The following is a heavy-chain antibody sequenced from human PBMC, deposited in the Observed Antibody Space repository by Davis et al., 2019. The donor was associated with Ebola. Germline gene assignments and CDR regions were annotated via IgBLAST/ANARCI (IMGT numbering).Heavy chain of an antibody. CDR3: ARDSSAFWELLFYGMDV. V-gene: IGHV1-46*01. CDR2: INPSGGST. J-gene: IGHJ6*02. CDR1: GYTFTSYG. Sequence: AASVKVSCKASGYTFTSYGISWVRQAPGQGLEWMGIINPSGGSTSYAQKFQGRVTMTRDTSTSTVYMELSSLRSEDTAVYYCARDSSAFWELLFYGMDVWGQGTTVTVSS. D-gene: IGHD3-10*01.